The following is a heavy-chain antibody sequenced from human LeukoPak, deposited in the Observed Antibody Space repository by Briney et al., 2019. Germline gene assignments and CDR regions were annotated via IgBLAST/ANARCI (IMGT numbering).Heavy chain of an antibody. CDR2: TNTNTGNP. J-gene: IGHJ6*02. CDR3: ARPSRYLYYYGMDV. Sequence: ASVKVSCKASGYTFTSYAMNWVRQAPGQGLEWMGWTNTNTGNPTYAQGFTGRFVFSLDTSVSTAYLQISSLKAEDTAVYYCARPSRYLYYYGMDVWGQGTTVTVSS. V-gene: IGHV7-4-1*02. D-gene: IGHD2-21*01. CDR1: GYTFTSYA.